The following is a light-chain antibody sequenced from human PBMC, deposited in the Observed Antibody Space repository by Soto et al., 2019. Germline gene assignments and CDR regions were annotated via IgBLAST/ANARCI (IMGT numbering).Light chain of an antibody. Sequence: QSALTQPASVSGSLGQSITISCTGTNSDVGSFDYVSWYQQHPGKAPKLIIYEVSNRPSGVSNRFSGSKSGNTASLTISGLQTEDETHYYCSSYTSSSTLVVFGGGTKLTVL. CDR1: NSDVGSFDY. CDR3: SSYTSSSTLVV. V-gene: IGLV2-14*01. J-gene: IGLJ2*01. CDR2: EVS.